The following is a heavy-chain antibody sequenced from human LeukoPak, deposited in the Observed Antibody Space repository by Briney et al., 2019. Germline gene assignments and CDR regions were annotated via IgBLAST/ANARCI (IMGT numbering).Heavy chain of an antibody. CDR1: GGSISSSSYY. D-gene: IGHD6-13*01. Sequence: SSETLSLTCTVSGGSISSSSYYWGWIRQPPGKGLEWIGSIYYSGSTYYNPSLKSRVTISVDTSKNQFSLKLSSVTAADTAVYYCARDTNHSSDYWGQGTLVTVSS. CDR2: IYYSGST. J-gene: IGHJ4*02. CDR3: ARDTNHSSDY. V-gene: IGHV4-39*02.